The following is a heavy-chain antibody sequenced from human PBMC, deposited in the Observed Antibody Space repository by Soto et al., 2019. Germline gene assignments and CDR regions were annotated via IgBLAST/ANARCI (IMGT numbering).Heavy chain of an antibody. Sequence: GGSLRLSCAASGFTFSIYAMSWVRHAPGKGLEWVSAISGSGGSTYYADSVKGRFTISRDNSKNTLYLQMNSLRAEDTAVYYCAKDTDYYDSSGAFDYWGQGTLVTVSS. D-gene: IGHD3-22*01. CDR3: AKDTDYYDSSGAFDY. J-gene: IGHJ4*02. CDR2: ISGSGGST. V-gene: IGHV3-23*01. CDR1: GFTFSIYA.